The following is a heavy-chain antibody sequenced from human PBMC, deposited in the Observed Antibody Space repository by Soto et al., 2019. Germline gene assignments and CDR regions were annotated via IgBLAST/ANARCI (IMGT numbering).Heavy chain of an antibody. V-gene: IGHV4-59*01. D-gene: IGHD3-22*01. CDR2: IYYSGST. J-gene: IGHJ3*02. Sequence: SETLSLTCTVSGGSISSYYWSWIRQPPGKGLEWIGYIYYSGSTNYNPSLKSRVTISVDTSKNQFSLKLSSVTAADTAVYYCARLSDYYDSSGYYYVGAFDILGQGTLVTVSS. CDR3: ARLSDYYDSSGYYYVGAFDI. CDR1: GGSISSYY.